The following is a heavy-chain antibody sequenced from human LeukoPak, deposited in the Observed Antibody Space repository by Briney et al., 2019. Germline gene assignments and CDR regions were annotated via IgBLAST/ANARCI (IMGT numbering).Heavy chain of an antibody. CDR1: GFTFDDYA. D-gene: IGHD5-24*01. J-gene: IGHJ6*03. CDR2: ISWNSGSI. Sequence: GGSLRLSCAASGFTFDDYAMHWVRQAPGKGLEWVSGISWNSGSIGYADSVKGRFTISRDNAKNSLYLQMNSLRAEDMALYYCARGWRWLQLSGDYYYMDVWGKGTTVTVSS. CDR3: ARGWRWLQLSGDYYYMDV. V-gene: IGHV3-9*03.